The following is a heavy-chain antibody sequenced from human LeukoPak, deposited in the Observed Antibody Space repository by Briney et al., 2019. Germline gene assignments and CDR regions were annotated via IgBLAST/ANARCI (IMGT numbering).Heavy chain of an antibody. CDR2: IYYSGST. CDR3: AQHPTGWELPRGSTGFDY. Sequence: SETLSLTCTVSGGSISSSSYYWGWIRQPPGKGLEWIGSIYYSGSTYYNPSLKSRVTISVDTSKNQFSLKLSSVTAADTAVYYCAQHPTGWELPRGSTGFDYWGQGTLVTVSS. CDR1: GGSISSSSYY. D-gene: IGHD1-26*01. V-gene: IGHV4-39*01. J-gene: IGHJ4*02.